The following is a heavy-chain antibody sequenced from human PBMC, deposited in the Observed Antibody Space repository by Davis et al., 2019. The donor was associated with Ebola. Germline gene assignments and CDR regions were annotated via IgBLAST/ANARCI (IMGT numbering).Heavy chain of an antibody. J-gene: IGHJ4*02. CDR1: GGSISSYH. Sequence: SETLSLTCTVSGGSISSYHWTWIRQPPGKGLEWIGYSYYTGSTNYNPSLESRITISVDTSKNQFSLKLTSLTAADTAVYYCARHAVGEWGLLRGLDYWGQGTLVTVSS. CDR2: SYYTGST. D-gene: IGHD1-26*01. CDR3: ARHAVGEWGLLRGLDY. V-gene: IGHV4-59*08.